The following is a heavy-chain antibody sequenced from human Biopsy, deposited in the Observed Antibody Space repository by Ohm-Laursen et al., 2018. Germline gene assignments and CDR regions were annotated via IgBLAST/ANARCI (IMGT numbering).Heavy chain of an antibody. Sequence: VASVKVSCKASGDTFNKYGIFWVRQAPGQGLEWMGWINSNSGDTNYAQKFQGRVAMTRDTSITTAYLELSSLRSDDTAVYYCARREQLFKPWELLVRGPNGYSYKSMDVWGQGTTVTVSS. CDR1: GDTFNKYG. CDR2: INSNSGDT. D-gene: IGHD1-26*01. V-gene: IGHV1-2*02. J-gene: IGHJ6*02. CDR3: ARREQLFKPWELLVRGPNGYSYKSMDV.